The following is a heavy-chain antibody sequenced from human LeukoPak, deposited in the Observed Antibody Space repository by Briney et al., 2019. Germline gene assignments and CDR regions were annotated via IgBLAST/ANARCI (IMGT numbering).Heavy chain of an antibody. Sequence: GGSLRLSCAASGFTFNNYTMSWVRQAPGKGLEWVSAISGTTGRTYYADSVKGRFTISRDTSKNTLYLQMNSLRAEDTAVYYCAKDHEYSSAYYFDYWGQGTLVTVSS. CDR2: ISGTTGRT. V-gene: IGHV3-23*01. D-gene: IGHD6-25*01. J-gene: IGHJ4*02. CDR1: GFTFNNYT. CDR3: AKDHEYSSAYYFDY.